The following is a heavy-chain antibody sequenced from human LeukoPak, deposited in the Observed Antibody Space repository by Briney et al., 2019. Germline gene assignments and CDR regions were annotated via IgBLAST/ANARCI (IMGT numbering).Heavy chain of an antibody. CDR3: ARDDGGNFAFDI. J-gene: IGHJ3*02. Sequence: SETLSLTCTVSGYSITRGSYWGWIRPPPGKGLEWIANIYHSGSTYYNPSLKSRVTISVDTSKNQFSLKLSSVTAADTAVYYCARDDGGNFAFDIWGQGTMVTVSS. CDR1: GYSITRGSY. D-gene: IGHD4-23*01. V-gene: IGHV4-38-2*02. CDR2: IYHSGST.